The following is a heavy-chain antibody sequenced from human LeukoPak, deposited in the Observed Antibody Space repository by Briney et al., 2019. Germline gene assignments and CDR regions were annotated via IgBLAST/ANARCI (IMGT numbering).Heavy chain of an antibody. J-gene: IGHJ6*02. CDR1: GITFSNYA. CDR3: ATPVRYYYYGMDV. V-gene: IGHV3-23*01. CDR2: ISGSAHKI. Sequence: PGGSLRLSCVASGITFSNYAVSWVRQAPEKGLDWVSVISGSAHKIRYADSVKGRFTVSRDNSENIVYLQMNNLRAEDTAVYYCATPVRYYYYGMDVWGQGTTVTVSS. D-gene: IGHD1-1*01.